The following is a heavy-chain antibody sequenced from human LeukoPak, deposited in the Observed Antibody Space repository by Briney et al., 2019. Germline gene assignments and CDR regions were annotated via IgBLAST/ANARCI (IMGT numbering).Heavy chain of an antibody. Sequence: SETLSLTCTVSGGSISSYYWSWIRQPPGKGLEWIGYIYYSGSTNYNPSLKSRVTISVDTSKNQFSLKLSSVTAADTAVYYCARGGDGVGATWGNMWDYYYYMDVWGKGTTVTISS. J-gene: IGHJ6*03. CDR3: ARGGDGVGATWGNMWDYYYYMDV. CDR1: GGSISSYY. D-gene: IGHD1-26*01. CDR2: IYYSGST. V-gene: IGHV4-59*01.